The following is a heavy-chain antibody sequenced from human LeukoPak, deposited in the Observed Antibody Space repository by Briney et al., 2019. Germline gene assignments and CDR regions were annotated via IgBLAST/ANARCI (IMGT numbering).Heavy chain of an antibody. CDR1: GFTFSSYE. Sequence: GSLRLSCAASGFTFSSYERNWVRQAPGKGLEWVSYISSSGSTIYYADSVKGRFTISRDNAKNSLYLQMNSLRAEDTAVYYCARARDGYFDYWGQGTLVTVSS. D-gene: IGHD5-24*01. J-gene: IGHJ4*02. CDR2: ISSSGSTI. V-gene: IGHV3-48*03. CDR3: ARARDGYFDY.